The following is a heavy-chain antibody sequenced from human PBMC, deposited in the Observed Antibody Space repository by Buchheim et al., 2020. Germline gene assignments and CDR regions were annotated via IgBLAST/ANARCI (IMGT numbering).Heavy chain of an antibody. CDR2: IYYSGST. D-gene: IGHD3-10*01. V-gene: IGHV4-39*01. CDR1: GGSISSSSYY. CDR3: ARHAKYGSGSYYYGPALMDV. J-gene: IGHJ6*03. Sequence: QLQLQESGPGLVKPSETLSLTCTVSGGSISSSSYYWGWIRQPPGKGLEWIGSIYYSGSTYYNPSLKSRVTISVDTSKNQLSLQLGAVTAADTAVYYCARHAKYGSGSYYYGPALMDVWGKGTT.